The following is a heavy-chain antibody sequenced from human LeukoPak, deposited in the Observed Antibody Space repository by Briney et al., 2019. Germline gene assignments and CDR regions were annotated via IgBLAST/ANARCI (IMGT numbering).Heavy chain of an antibody. CDR2: VNHSGST. J-gene: IGHJ4*02. CDR1: GGSFSGYY. V-gene: IGHV4-34*01. Sequence: SETLSLTCAVYGGSFSGYYWSWIRQPPGKGLEWIGEVNHSGSTNYNPSLKSRVTISVDTSKNQFSLKLSSVTAADTAVYYCARGVTAMVTWGQGTLVTVSS. D-gene: IGHD5-18*01. CDR3: ARGVTAMVT.